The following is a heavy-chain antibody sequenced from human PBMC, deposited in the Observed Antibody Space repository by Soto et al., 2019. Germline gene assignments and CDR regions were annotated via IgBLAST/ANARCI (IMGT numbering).Heavy chain of an antibody. V-gene: IGHV1-69*01. J-gene: IGHJ4*02. CDR2: ITPLFETT. CDR3: ARGYGGYFDE. Sequence: QVQLVQSGPEVKQHGTSVKVSCKASGVTVNRFAVTWVRQAPGQGFQWLGGITPLFETTNHAQNFQGRATITADEATTTSYLPLTGLSSEATVVYYCARGYGGYFDEGGQGTLVIVSS. D-gene: IGHD4-17*01. CDR1: GVTVNRFA.